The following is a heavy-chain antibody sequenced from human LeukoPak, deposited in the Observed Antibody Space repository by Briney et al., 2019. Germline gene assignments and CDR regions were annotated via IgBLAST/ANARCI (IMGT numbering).Heavy chain of an antibody. D-gene: IGHD3-22*01. Sequence: ASVKVSCKASGGTFSSYAISWVRQAPGQGLEWMGRIIPILGIANYAQKFQGRVTITADKSTSIAYMELSSLRSEDTAVYYCARDVTPYYYDSSGYYYEDYFDYWGQGTLVTVSP. CDR2: IIPILGIA. V-gene: IGHV1-69*04. CDR1: GGTFSSYA. J-gene: IGHJ4*02. CDR3: ARDVTPYYYDSSGYYYEDYFDY.